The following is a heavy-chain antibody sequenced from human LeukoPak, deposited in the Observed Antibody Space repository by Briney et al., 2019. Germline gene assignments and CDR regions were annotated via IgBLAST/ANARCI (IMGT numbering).Heavy chain of an antibody. V-gene: IGHV3-30*02. CDR3: AKIATVGYLDY. J-gene: IGHJ4*02. Sequence: GGSLRLSCAASGFTFSSYGVHWVRQAPGKGLDWVAFTRFDGSNKHYADSVKGRFTISRDNSKNTLNLQMNSLRAGDTAVYYCAKIATVGYLDYWGQGTLVTVSS. CDR2: TRFDGSNK. CDR1: GFTFSSYG. D-gene: IGHD6-25*01.